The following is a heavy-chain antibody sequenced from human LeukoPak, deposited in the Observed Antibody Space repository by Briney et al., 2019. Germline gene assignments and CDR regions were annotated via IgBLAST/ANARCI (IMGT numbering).Heavy chain of an antibody. J-gene: IGHJ4*02. CDR3: ARDGTYYYGSGSPAFDY. Sequence: GRSLRLSCAASGFTFRSYGMHWVRQAPGKGLEWVAVIWYDGSNKYYADSVKGRFTISRDNSKNTLYLQMNSLRAEDTAVYYCARDGTYYYGSGSPAFDYWGQGTLVTVSS. D-gene: IGHD3-10*01. CDR1: GFTFRSYG. V-gene: IGHV3-33*01. CDR2: IWYDGSNK.